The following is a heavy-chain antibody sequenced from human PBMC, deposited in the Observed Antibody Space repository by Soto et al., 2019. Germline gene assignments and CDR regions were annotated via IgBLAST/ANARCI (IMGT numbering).Heavy chain of an antibody. V-gene: IGHV4-59*08. CDR3: ARRYSSAFDI. CDR2: IYYSGST. D-gene: IGHD6-13*01. J-gene: IGHJ3*02. CDR1: GGNISSYY. Sequence: TSETLSLTCTVSGGNISSYYWSWIRQTPGKGLEWIGYIYYSGSTNYNPSLKSRVTISVDTSKNQFSLKLSSVTAADTAVYYCARRYSSAFDIWGQGTMVTVSS.